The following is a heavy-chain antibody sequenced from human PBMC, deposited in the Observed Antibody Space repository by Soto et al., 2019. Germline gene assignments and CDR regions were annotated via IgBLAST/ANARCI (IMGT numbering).Heavy chain of an antibody. CDR1: GDTGSTWVYA. CDR3: ARLAAEDSGSYPVVYGMDV. D-gene: IGHD1-26*01. V-gene: IGHV4-30-2*01. J-gene: IGHJ6*02. Sequence: PSDTLSISCAFCGDTGSTWVYAWAWIQQPPGKALECIGYTYHSGSPNYNPSLKSRVIISVDTSKNQFSLKLSSVTAADTAVYYCARLAAEDSGSYPVVYGMDVWGQGTTVPVSS. CDR2: TYHSGSP.